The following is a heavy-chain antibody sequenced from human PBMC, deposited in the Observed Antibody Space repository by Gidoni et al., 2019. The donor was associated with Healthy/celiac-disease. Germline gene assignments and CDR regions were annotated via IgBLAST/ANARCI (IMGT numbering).Heavy chain of an antibody. J-gene: IGHJ4*02. D-gene: IGHD4-17*01. Sequence: EVQLVESGGGLVKPGGSLRLSCAASGFTFRNAWMSWVRQAPGKGLEWVVRIKSKTDGGTTDYAAPVKGRFTISRDDSKNTLYLQMNSLKTEDTAVYYCTTDLEPPVTPYTVDYWGQGTLVTVSS. V-gene: IGHV3-15*01. CDR2: IKSKTDGGTT. CDR3: TTDLEPPVTPYTVDY. CDR1: GFTFRNAW.